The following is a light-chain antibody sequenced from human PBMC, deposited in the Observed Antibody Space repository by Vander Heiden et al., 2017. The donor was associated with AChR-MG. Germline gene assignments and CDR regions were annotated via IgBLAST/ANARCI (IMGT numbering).Light chain of an antibody. J-gene: IGKJ1*01. V-gene: IGKV3-20*01. CDR3: QQYESLPWT. CDR2: GLS. Sequence: EIVLTQSSAILSLSPGERATLSWRASLTIVDNSLAWFQQTPGQAPRLLMFGLSRRATGVPDRFIGSGSGTDFTLSITRVEPEDFAVYFCQQYESLPWTFGRGTKLEIK. CDR1: LTIVDNS.